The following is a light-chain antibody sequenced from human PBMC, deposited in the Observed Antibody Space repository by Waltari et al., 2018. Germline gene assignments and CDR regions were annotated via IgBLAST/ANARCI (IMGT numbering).Light chain of an antibody. J-gene: IGKJ3*01. CDR3: MQALQSPFT. CDR1: QSLLNINGYHY. CDR2: LGS. Sequence: DIVMTQSPLSLPVTPGEPASISCSSSQSLLNINGYHYFDWYLQKPGQSPQLLIYLGSNRASGGPARFSGSGSGTDFTLKISRVEAEDVVVYYCMQALQSPFTFGPGTKVDIK. V-gene: IGKV2-28*01.